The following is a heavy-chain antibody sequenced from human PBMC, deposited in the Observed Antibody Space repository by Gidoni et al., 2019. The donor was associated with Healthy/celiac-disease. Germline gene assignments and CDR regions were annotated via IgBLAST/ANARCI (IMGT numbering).Heavy chain of an antibody. CDR3: TRGKGPRGILRFLEWPEYGMDV. D-gene: IGHD3-3*01. J-gene: IGHJ6*02. CDR1: GFTFSGSA. CDR2: IRSKANSYAT. V-gene: IGHV3-73*01. Sequence: EVQLVESGGGLVQPGGSLKLSCAASGFTFSGSAMHWVRQASGKGLEWVGRIRSKANSYATAYASSVKGRCTISRDDSKNTAYLQMNSLKTEDTAVYYCTRGKGPRGILRFLEWPEYGMDVWGQGTTVTVSS.